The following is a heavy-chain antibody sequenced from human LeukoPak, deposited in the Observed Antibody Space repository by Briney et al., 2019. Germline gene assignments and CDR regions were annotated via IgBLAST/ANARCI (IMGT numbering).Heavy chain of an antibody. CDR3: ARPYYDILTGCYYFDY. D-gene: IGHD3-9*01. J-gene: IGHJ4*02. CDR2: MDPNSGNT. CDR1: GCTFTSYD. Sequence: ASVKVSCKASGCTFTSYDINWVRQATGQGLEWMGWMDPNSGNTGYAQKFQGRVTMTRNTSISTAYMELSSLRSEDTAVYYCARPYYDILTGCYYFDYWGQGTLVTVSS. V-gene: IGHV1-8*01.